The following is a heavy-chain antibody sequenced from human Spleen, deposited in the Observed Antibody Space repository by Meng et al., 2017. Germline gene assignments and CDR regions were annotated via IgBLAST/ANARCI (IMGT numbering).Heavy chain of an antibody. CDR1: GGSISSVTYY. V-gene: IGHV4-30-4*08. CDR3: ARVNSDCGGVMCYKGWFDP. CDR2: IHYSGST. J-gene: IGHJ5*02. Sequence: QVQLQESGPGLVKPSQTRSLTCTVCGGSISSVTYYWGWIRQPPGKGLAWIAYIHYSGSTYYSPSLKSRVTISVDTSRNQFSLRLTSVTSADMAAYYCARVNSDCGGVMCYKGWFDPWGQGTLVTVSS. D-gene: IGHD2-21*01.